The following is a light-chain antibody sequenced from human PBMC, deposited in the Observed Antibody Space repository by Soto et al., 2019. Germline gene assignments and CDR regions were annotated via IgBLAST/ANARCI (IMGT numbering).Light chain of an antibody. CDR2: EVS. CDR3: CSYAGSSTLR. J-gene: IGLJ2*01. CDR1: NNDVGTYSL. Sequence: QSALTQPASVSGSPGQSITFACTGSNNDVGTYSLVSWYQHHPGKAPKLLIYEVSKRPSGVSNRFSGSKSGNTAFLTISGLQAEDEANYFCCSYAGSSTLRFGGGTKLTVL. V-gene: IGLV2-23*02.